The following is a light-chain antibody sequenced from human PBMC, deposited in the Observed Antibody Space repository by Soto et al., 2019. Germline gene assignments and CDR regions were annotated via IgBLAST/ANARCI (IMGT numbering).Light chain of an antibody. CDR2: KAS. CDR1: QSISSW. CDR3: QQYNSYSPLT. J-gene: IGKJ4*01. V-gene: IGKV1-5*03. Sequence: IRMTQSPSTLSASVGDRVTITCRASQSISSWLAWYQQKPGKAPKLLIYKASGLESGVPSRFSGSGSGTDFTLTISSLQPDDFATYYCQQYNSYSPLTFGGGTKVDIK.